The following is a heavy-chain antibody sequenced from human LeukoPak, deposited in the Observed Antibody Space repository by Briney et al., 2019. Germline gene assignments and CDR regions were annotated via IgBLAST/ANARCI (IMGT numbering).Heavy chain of an antibody. Sequence: ASVTVSCKASGGTFSSYAISWLRQAPGQGLEWMGRIIPILGQATYAQQFQGRVTITADKSTSTAYMTLSSLRSDDTAMYYCSRDLKAIDTATYKEYWGQGTLVTVSS. CDR1: GGTFSSYA. CDR2: IIPILGQA. D-gene: IGHD5-18*01. J-gene: IGHJ4*02. CDR3: SRDLKAIDTATYKEY. V-gene: IGHV1-69*04.